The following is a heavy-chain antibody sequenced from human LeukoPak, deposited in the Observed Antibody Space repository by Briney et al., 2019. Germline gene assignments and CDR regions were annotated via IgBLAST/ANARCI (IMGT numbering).Heavy chain of an antibody. D-gene: IGHD4-11*01. Sequence: ASVKVSCKASGYTFTGYYMHWVRQAPGQGLGWMGRINPNSGGTNYAQKFQGRVTMTRDTSISTAYMELSRLRSDDTAVYYCARDYSNYGFDYWGQGTLVTVSS. CDR3: ARDYSNYGFDY. J-gene: IGHJ4*02. V-gene: IGHV1-2*06. CDR2: INPNSGGT. CDR1: GYTFTGYY.